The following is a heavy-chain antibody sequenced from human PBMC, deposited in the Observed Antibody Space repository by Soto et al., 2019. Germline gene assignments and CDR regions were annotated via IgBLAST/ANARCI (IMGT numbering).Heavy chain of an antibody. V-gene: IGHV1-69*13. Sequence: ASVKVSCKASGGTFSSYAISWVRQAPGQGLEWMGGIIPIFGTANYAQKFQGRVTITADESTSTAYMELSSLRSEDTAVYYCARDHTGYEFWSGYYVDYYGMDVWGQGTTVTVSS. CDR2: IIPIFGTA. CDR1: GGTFSSYA. J-gene: IGHJ6*02. CDR3: ARDHTGYEFWSGYYVDYYGMDV. D-gene: IGHD3-3*01.